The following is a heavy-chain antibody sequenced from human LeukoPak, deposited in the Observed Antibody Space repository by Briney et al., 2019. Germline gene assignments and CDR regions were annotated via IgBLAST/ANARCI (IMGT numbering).Heavy chain of an antibody. Sequence: PGGSLRLSCAASGFTVSTYYMTWVRQAPGKGLECVSVIYSVGSTYYADSVKGRFTVSRDNSKNTLYLQMNSLRAEDTAMYYCARGLGYCTSTTCLLPFDYWGQGTLVTVSS. V-gene: IGHV3-53*01. J-gene: IGHJ4*02. CDR2: IYSVGST. CDR3: ARGLGYCTSTTCLLPFDY. D-gene: IGHD2-2*01. CDR1: GFTVSTYY.